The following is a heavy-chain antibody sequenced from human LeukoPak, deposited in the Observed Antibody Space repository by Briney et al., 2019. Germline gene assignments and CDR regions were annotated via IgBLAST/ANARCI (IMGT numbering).Heavy chain of an antibody. Sequence: GASVKVSCKASGYTLTGYYMHWVRQAPGQGLEWMGWINPNSGGTNYAQKFQGRVTMTRDTSISTAYMELSRLRSDDTAVYYCARGRYYYDSSAYYFGYWGQGTLVTVSS. CDR2: INPNSGGT. CDR3: ARGRYYYDSSAYYFGY. V-gene: IGHV1-2*02. CDR1: GYTLTGYY. D-gene: IGHD3-22*01. J-gene: IGHJ4*02.